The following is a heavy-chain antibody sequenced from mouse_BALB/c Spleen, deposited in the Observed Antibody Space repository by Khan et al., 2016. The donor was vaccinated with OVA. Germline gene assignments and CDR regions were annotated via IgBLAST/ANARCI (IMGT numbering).Heavy chain of an antibody. J-gene: IGHJ3*01. CDR2: ISTYYGDT. V-gene: IGHV1S137*01. D-gene: IGHD1-1*02. CDR3: ARGGGQFWFAY. Sequence: QVQLKQSGAELVRPGVSVKISCKASGYTFTDFAMHWVKQSPAKSLEWIGIISTYYGDTNYNQNFKGKATMTVDKSSSTAYMELTRLTSEDSAIYYCARGGGQFWFAYWGQGTLVTVSA. CDR1: GYTFTDFA.